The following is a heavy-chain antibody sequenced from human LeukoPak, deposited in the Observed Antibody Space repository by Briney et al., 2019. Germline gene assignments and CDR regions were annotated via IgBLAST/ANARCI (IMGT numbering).Heavy chain of an antibody. V-gene: IGHV3-9*01. CDR2: ISWNSGGI. D-gene: IGHD3-22*01. Sequence: GRSLRLSCAASGFTFDDYAMHWVRQAPGRGLEWVSGISWNSGGIGYADSVKGRFTISRDNAKNSLYLQMNSLRAEDTALYYCAKGSTYYYDSSALGGFDYWGQGTLVTVSS. CDR3: AKGSTYYYDSSALGGFDY. J-gene: IGHJ4*02. CDR1: GFTFDDYA.